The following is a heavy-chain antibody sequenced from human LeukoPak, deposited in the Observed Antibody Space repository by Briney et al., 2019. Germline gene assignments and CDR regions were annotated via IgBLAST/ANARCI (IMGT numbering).Heavy chain of an antibody. Sequence: PGGSLRLSCAASGFTFSNYWVHWVRQVPGKGLVWVSRINRDGSTTNYADSVKGRFTVSRDNAKNTLNLQMNSLGAEDTAVYYCARDKKSGESSEIDYWGQGTLVTVSS. J-gene: IGHJ4*02. CDR2: INRDGSTT. V-gene: IGHV3-74*01. CDR3: ARDKKSGESSEIDY. D-gene: IGHD3-10*01. CDR1: GFTFSNYW.